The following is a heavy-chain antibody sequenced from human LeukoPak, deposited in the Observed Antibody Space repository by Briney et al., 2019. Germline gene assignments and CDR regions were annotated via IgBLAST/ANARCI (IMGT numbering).Heavy chain of an antibody. Sequence: SETLSLTCTVSGGSISSSSYYWGWIRQPPGKGLEWIGSIYYSGSTYYNPSLKSRVTISVDTSKNQFSLKLSSVTAADTAVYYCARHGPLIQWLAIWGQGTLVTVSS. J-gene: IGHJ4*02. V-gene: IGHV4-39*01. CDR2: IYYSGST. CDR3: ARHGPLIQWLAI. CDR1: GGSISSSSYY. D-gene: IGHD6-19*01.